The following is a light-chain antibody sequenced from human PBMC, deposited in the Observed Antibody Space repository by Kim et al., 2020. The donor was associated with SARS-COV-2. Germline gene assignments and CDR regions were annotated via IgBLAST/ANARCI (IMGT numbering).Light chain of an antibody. CDR2: VGTGGIVG. Sequence: QPVLTQPPSASASLGASVTLTCTLSSGYSNYKVDWYQQRPGKGPRFVMRVGTGGIVGSKGDGIPDRFSVLGSGLNRYLTIENIQEEDESDYHCGADHGSGSNFAWGVFGGGTQLTVL. J-gene: IGLJ2*01. CDR3: GADHGSGSNFAWGV. V-gene: IGLV9-49*01. CDR1: SGYSNYK.